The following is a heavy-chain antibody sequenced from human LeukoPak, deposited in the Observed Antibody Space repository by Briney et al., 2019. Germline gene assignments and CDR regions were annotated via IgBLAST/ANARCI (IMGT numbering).Heavy chain of an antibody. CDR2: IIPILGIA. Sequence: SVKVSCKASGGTFSSYAISWVRQAPGQGLEWMGRIIPILGIANYAQKFQGRVTITADKSTSTAYMELSSLRSEDTAVYYCARSYGSGSSNFDYWGQGTLVTVS. J-gene: IGHJ4*02. V-gene: IGHV1-69*04. CDR1: GGTFSSYA. D-gene: IGHD3-10*01. CDR3: ARSYGSGSSNFDY.